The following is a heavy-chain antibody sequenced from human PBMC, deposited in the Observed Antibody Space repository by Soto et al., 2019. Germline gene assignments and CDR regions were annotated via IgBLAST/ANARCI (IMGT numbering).Heavy chain of an antibody. Sequence: SETLSLTCNVSGASISSYNYWGCFRQPPGKGLEWIGYIYYSGSTNYNPSLKSRVTISVDTSKNQFSLKLSSVTAADTAVYYCARRYRSGLDDWGKGTLVTVYS. J-gene: IGHJ4*02. CDR1: GASISSYNY. CDR3: ARRYRSGLDD. V-gene: IGHV4-59*01. CDR2: IYYSGST. D-gene: IGHD6-19*01.